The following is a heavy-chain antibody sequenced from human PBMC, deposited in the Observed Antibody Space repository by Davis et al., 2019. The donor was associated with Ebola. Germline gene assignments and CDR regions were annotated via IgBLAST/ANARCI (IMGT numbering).Heavy chain of an antibody. CDR1: GFTVSSYH. D-gene: IGHD6-19*01. J-gene: IGHJ4*02. Sequence: PGGSLRLSCTASGFTVSSYHMSWVRQAPGKGLEWVSVIYDQSTAYADAVRGRFIISRDKSNNTLYLEMSSLRIEDTAVYYCATTQWLREFDNWGQGTVGTVTS. V-gene: IGHV3-53*05. CDR3: ATTQWLREFDN. CDR2: IYDQST.